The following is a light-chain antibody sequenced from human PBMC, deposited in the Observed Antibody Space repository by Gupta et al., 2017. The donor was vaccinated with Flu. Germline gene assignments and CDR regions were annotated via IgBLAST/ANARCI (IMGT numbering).Light chain of an antibody. CDR1: QSVGNN. CDR3: QQYDFCPGT. Sequence: EIIMTQSPATLSLSPGERATLSCRASQSVGNNVAWYQQRAGQAPRLLIYGASRRATGVPARVSGRGFGTEFTLTISSLESEDFAIFSCQQYDFCPGTFGPGTMVEVK. J-gene: IGKJ1*01. V-gene: IGKV3-15*01. CDR2: GAS.